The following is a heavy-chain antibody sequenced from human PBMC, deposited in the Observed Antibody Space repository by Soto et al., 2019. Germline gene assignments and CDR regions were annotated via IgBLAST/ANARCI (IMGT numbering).Heavy chain of an antibody. Sequence: QVQLVESGGGVVQPGRSLRLSCAASGFTFSSYGMHWVRQAPGKGLEWVAVIWYDGSNKYYADSVKGRFTISRDNSKNTLYQQMNRLRAEDTAVYYCARDGVTMVLGVNLIDYWGQGTLVTVSS. CDR3: ARDGVTMVLGVNLIDY. D-gene: IGHD3-10*01. CDR2: IWYDGSNK. V-gene: IGHV3-33*01. J-gene: IGHJ4*02. CDR1: GFTFSSYG.